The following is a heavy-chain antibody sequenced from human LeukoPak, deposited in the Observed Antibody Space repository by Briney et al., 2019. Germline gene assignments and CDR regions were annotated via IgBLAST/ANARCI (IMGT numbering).Heavy chain of an antibody. V-gene: IGHV4-59*01. CDR1: GGSISSYY. D-gene: IGHD5-18*01. CDR2: IYYSGST. CDR3: ARGYSYGLGY. J-gene: IGHJ4*02. Sequence: SETLSLTCTVSGGSISSYYWSWIRQPPGKGLEWIGYIYYSGSTNYNPSLKSRVTISVDTSKNQFSLKLSSVTAADTAVYYCARGYSYGLGYWGQGTLVTVSS.